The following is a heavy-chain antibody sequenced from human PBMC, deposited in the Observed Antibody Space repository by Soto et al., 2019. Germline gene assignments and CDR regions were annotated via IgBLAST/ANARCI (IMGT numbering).Heavy chain of an antibody. V-gene: IGHV4-59*01. CDR2: VYYSGST. CDR3: ARTPFFYYGLGSHLYYFDY. CDR1: SXXISSYY. D-gene: IGHD3-10*01. J-gene: IGHJ4*02. Sequence: QVQLXESXXXXVKPSXTLXXXXXVSSXXISSYYWSWIRQPPGKGLEWIGYVYYSGSTNYNPSLKSRVTISVGPAKNQFSLKLSSVTAADTALYYCARTPFFYYGLGSHLYYFDYWDQGTLVTVSS.